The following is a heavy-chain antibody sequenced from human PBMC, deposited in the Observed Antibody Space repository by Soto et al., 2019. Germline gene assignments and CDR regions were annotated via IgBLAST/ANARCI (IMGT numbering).Heavy chain of an antibody. CDR3: AKAPAAWDAYYYYYMDV. J-gene: IGHJ6*03. CDR1: GFTFSSYA. Sequence: GGSLRLSCAASGFTFSSYAMSWVRQAPGKGLEWVSAISGSGGSTYYADSVKGRFTISRDNSKNTLYLQMNSLRAEDTAVYYCAKAPAAWDAYYYYYMDVWGKGTTVTVSS. V-gene: IGHV3-23*01. CDR2: ISGSGGST. D-gene: IGHD2-2*01.